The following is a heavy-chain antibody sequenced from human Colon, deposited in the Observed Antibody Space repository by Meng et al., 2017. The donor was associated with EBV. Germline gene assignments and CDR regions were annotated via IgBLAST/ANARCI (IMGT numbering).Heavy chain of an antibody. CDR3: AREGPQTYFFDY. CDR2: VKPTDDST. J-gene: IGHJ4*02. CDR1: RYTFTRYY. V-gene: IGHV1-46*01. Sequence: QVQLVQSGXEVKEXXXSVKASCKASRYTFTRYYIHWLRQAPGQGLEWMGIVKPTDDSTTYTQKLQGRVTMTWDTPTTTVYMELSSLASEDTAVYFCAREGPQTYFFDYWGQGTLVTVSS.